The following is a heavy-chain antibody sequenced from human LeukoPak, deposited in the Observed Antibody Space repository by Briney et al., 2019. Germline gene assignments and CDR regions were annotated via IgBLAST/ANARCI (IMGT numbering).Heavy chain of an antibody. CDR1: GFTFSSYT. CDR2: ISGGGDYT. CDR3: AKRRFLESTPYYFDY. D-gene: IGHD3-3*01. J-gene: IGHJ4*02. V-gene: IGHV3-23*01. Sequence: GGSLRLSCAASGFTFSSYTLSWVRQAPGRGLEWASPISGGGDYTSYADSVKGRFTISRDNSENTLYLQMNGLRVEDSALYYCAKRRFLESTPYYFDYWGQGTLVTVSS.